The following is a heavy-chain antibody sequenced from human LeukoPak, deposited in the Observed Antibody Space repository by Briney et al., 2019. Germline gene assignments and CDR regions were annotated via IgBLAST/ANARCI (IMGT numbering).Heavy chain of an antibody. Sequence: SETLSLTCTVSGDSISSYFWSWMRQPPGKGLEWIGCIYYSGSTKYKPSLKSRVTISVDTPKNQFSLRLGSVTTADTAVYYCARSPTVALIDYWGQGTLVTVSS. CDR3: ARSPTVALIDY. CDR2: IYYSGST. J-gene: IGHJ4*02. CDR1: GDSISSYF. V-gene: IGHV4-59*01. D-gene: IGHD4-23*01.